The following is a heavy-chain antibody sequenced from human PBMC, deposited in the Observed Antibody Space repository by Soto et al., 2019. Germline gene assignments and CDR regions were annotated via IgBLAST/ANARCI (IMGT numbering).Heavy chain of an antibody. D-gene: IGHD3-10*01. V-gene: IGHV4-59*12. J-gene: IGHJ5*02. Sequence: SETLSLTCSVSNGSISGFYWTWIRQPPGKILEWIGYIHYSGRTDYNPSLTSRATMSVDTSKNQFSLNLKSITAADTAVYYCVRVGGEIGNHFAPWGRGTLVPVSS. CDR3: VRVGGEIGNHFAP. CDR2: IHYSGRT. CDR1: NGSISGFY.